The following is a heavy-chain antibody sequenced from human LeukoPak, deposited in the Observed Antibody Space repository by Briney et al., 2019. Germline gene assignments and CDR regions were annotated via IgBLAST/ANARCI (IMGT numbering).Heavy chain of an antibody. D-gene: IGHD3-10*02. J-gene: IGHJ3*02. CDR1: GFTFDDYA. CDR2: ISGDGGSA. CDR3: AKVVRGVYTDVDAFDI. V-gene: IGHV3-43*02. Sequence: PGGSLRLSCAASGFTFDDYAMHWVRQAPGKGPEWVSLISGDGGSAYYADSVKGRFTISRDNSKNSLYLQMNSLRTEDTALYYCAKVVRGVYTDVDAFDIWRQGTMVTVSS.